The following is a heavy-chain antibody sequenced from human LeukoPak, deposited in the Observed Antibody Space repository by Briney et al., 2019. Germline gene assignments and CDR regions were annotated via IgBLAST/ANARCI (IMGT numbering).Heavy chain of an antibody. CDR1: GFTFSSYW. D-gene: IGHD4/OR15-4a*01. CDR3: ARVGRDMDGPIYYFDY. CDR2: IKQDGSEK. J-gene: IGHJ4*02. V-gene: IGHV3-7*04. Sequence: GGSLRLSCAASGFTFSSYWMSWVRQAPGKGLEWVANIKQDGSEKYYVDPVKGRFTISRDNAKNSLYLQMNSLRAEDTAVYYCARVGRDMDGPIYYFDYWGQGTLVTVSS.